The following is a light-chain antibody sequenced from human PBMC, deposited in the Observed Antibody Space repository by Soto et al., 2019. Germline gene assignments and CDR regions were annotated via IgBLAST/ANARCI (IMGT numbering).Light chain of an antibody. CDR3: QQRSNWPRGLT. J-gene: IGKJ4*01. CDR1: QSVSSY. V-gene: IGKV3-11*01. CDR2: DAS. Sequence: EIVLTQSPATLSLSPGERDTISCRASQSVSSYLAWYQQKPGQAPRLLIYDASNRATGIPARFSGSGSGTDFTLTISSLEPEDFAVYYCQQRSNWPRGLTFGGGTKVDIK.